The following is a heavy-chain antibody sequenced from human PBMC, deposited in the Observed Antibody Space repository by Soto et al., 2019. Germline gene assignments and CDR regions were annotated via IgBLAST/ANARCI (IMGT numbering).Heavy chain of an antibody. Sequence: GPSVKVSCKASGGTFSSYAISWVRQAPGQGLEWMGGIIPIFGTANYAQKFQGRVTITADESTSTAYMELSSLRSEDTAVYYCARLSKAVRGGYFDYWGQGTLVTVSS. CDR2: IIPIFGTA. V-gene: IGHV1-69*13. CDR3: ARLSKAVRGGYFDY. J-gene: IGHJ4*02. CDR1: GGTFSSYA. D-gene: IGHD3-3*02.